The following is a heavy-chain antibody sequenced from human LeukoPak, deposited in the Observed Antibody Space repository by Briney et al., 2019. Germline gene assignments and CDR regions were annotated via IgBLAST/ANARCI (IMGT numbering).Heavy chain of an antibody. CDR3: AKPVYSRGWYASTFDC. D-gene: IGHD6-19*01. J-gene: IGHJ4*02. Sequence: GGSLRLSCAASGFTFSSYVMHWVRQAPGKGLEWVAVISYDGSQKYYADSVKGRFTISRDNSNDTLYLQMNSLTAEDTAVYYCAKPVYSRGWYASTFDCWGQGTLGTVSS. CDR2: ISYDGSQK. CDR1: GFTFSSYV. V-gene: IGHV3-30*18.